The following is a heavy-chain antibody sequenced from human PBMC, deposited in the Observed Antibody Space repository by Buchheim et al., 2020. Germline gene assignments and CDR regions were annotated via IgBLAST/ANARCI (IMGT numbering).Heavy chain of an antibody. D-gene: IGHD6-19*01. J-gene: IGHJ2*01. Sequence: EVQLVESGGGLVQPGGSLRLSCAASGFTFSSYDMHWVSQATGKGLEWVSAIGTAGDTYYPGSVKGRFTISRENAKNSLYLQMNSLRAGDTAVYYCARDSSGWYRGYFDLWGRGTL. V-gene: IGHV3-13*04. CDR1: GFTFSSYD. CDR3: ARDSSGWYRGYFDL. CDR2: IGTAGDT.